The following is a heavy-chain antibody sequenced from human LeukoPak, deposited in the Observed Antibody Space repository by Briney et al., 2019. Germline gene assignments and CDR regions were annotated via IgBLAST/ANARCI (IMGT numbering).Heavy chain of an antibody. Sequence: GGSLRLSCAASGFTFSSYAMSWVRQAPGKGLEWVSAISGSGGYTYYADSVKGRFTISRDNSRDTLYLQMNSLRAEDTALYYCAKPPFGELWSYYYYGLDVWGQGTTVTVSS. J-gene: IGHJ6*02. D-gene: IGHD3-10*01. CDR2: ISGSGGYT. V-gene: IGHV3-23*01. CDR3: AKPPFGELWSYYYYGLDV. CDR1: GFTFSSYA.